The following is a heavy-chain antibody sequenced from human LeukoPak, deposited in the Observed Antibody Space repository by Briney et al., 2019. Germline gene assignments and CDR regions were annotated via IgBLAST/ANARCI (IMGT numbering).Heavy chain of an antibody. J-gene: IGHJ4*02. Sequence: SETLSLTCTVSGVSISSTNSYWGWIRQSPRTGLEWIGNIYSSGSTYYNPSLKSRVTISIDTSENQFSLKLTSVTAADTAVYYRAGKKGGTTTGNDYRGQGNPVTVSS. CDR3: AGKKGGTTTGNDY. CDR2: IYSSGST. D-gene: IGHD1-26*01. V-gene: IGHV4-39*07. CDR1: GVSISSTNSY.